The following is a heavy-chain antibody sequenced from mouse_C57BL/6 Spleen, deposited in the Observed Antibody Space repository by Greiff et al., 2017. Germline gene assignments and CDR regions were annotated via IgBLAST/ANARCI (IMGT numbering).Heavy chain of an antibody. J-gene: IGHJ4*01. Sequence: EVKVVESGGGLVQPGGSMKLSCAASGFTFSDAWMDWVRQSPEKGLEWVAEIRNKANNHATYYAESVKGRFTISRDDSKSSVYRQMNSLRAEDTGIYYCTRRGSYAMDYWGQGTSVTVSS. CDR2: IRNKANNHAT. CDR3: TRRGSYAMDY. CDR1: GFTFSDAW. V-gene: IGHV6-6*01.